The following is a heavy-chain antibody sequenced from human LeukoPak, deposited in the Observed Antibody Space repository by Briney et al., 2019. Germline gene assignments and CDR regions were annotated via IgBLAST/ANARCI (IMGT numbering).Heavy chain of an antibody. J-gene: IGHJ4*02. CDR2: ISSSSSYI. CDR3: ARDLGYGDYFDY. D-gene: IGHD4-17*01. Sequence: GGSLRLSCAASGFTFGAYTINWVRQAPGKGLEWVSSISSSSSYIYYADSVKGRFTISRDNAKNSLYLQMNSLRAEDTAVYYCARDLGYGDYFDYWGQGTLVTVSS. CDR1: GFTFGAYT. V-gene: IGHV3-21*01.